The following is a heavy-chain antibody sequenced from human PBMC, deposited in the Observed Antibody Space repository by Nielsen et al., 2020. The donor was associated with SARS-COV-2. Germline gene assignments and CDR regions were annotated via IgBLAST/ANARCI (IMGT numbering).Heavy chain of an antibody. CDR2: ISYDGSNK. J-gene: IGHJ4*02. CDR1: GFTFSSYA. V-gene: IGHV3-30-3*01. Sequence: GESLKISCAASGFTFSSYAMSWVRQAPGKGLEWVAVISYDGSNKYYADSVKGRFTISRDNSKNTLYLQMNSLRAEDTAVYYCARDLGVYSYSDYWGQGTLVTVSS. D-gene: IGHD5-18*01. CDR3: ARDLGVYSYSDY.